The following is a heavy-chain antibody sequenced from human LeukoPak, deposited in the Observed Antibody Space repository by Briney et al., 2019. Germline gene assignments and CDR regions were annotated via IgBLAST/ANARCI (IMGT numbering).Heavy chain of an antibody. CDR1: GGSITSSTHY. Sequence: SETLSLTCTVSGGSITSSTHYWGWIRQTPGKGLEWIGSIYYSGSTYSNPSLKSRVAMSVDTSNNQFSLKLSSVTAADTAVYYCAREGVYYGIDYWGQGTLVTVSS. CDR2: IYYSGST. D-gene: IGHD3-10*01. CDR3: AREGVYYGIDY. J-gene: IGHJ4*02. V-gene: IGHV4-39*07.